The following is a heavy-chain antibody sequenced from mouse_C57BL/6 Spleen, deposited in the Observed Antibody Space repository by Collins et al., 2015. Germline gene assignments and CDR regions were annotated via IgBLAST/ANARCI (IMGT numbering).Heavy chain of an antibody. J-gene: IGHJ2*01. CDR2: FYPGSGSI. D-gene: IGHD2-2*01. CDR1: GYTFTEYI. CDR3: ARHEGVWLRRGGVRGALDY. Sequence: VQLQQSGAELVKPGASVKLSCKASGYTFTEYIIHWVKQRSGQGLEWIGWFYPGSGSIKYNEKFKDKATLTADKSSSTVYMELSRLTSEDSAVYFCARHEGVWLRRGGVRGALDYWGQGTTLTVSS. V-gene: IGHV1-62-2*01.